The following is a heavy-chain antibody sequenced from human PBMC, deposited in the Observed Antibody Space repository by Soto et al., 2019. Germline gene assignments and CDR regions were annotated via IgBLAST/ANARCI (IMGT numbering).Heavy chain of an antibody. J-gene: IGHJ4*02. V-gene: IGHV3-74*01. CDR3: ATLNGYDY. CDR2: IDNTGTSS. CDR1: GFPFSSHW. Sequence: EVRLVESGGGLVQPGGSLRLSCAASGFPFSSHWLQWVRQVPGRGLVWVSRIDNTGTSSIYADSVRGRFTVSRDNAKDTLYLHMSSLRAEDTAVYYCATLNGYDYWGQGTLVTVSS. D-gene: IGHD5-12*01.